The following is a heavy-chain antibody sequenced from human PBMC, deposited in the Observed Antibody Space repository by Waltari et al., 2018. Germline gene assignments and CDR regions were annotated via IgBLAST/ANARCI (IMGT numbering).Heavy chain of an antibody. V-gene: IGHV4-30-2*01. CDR3: ARGKCQLDAFDI. D-gene: IGHD1-1*01. CDR2: IYHTGRV. Sequence: QLQESGSRLVTPSQTLSLTCTVSGASISSGGYSWSWIRQPGGKDLEWIGYIYHTGRVQYNPSLKSRVTMSVDRSKNQVSLTLDSVTVADSAVYFCARGKCQLDAFDIWGPGTTVSVS. CDR1: GASISSGGYS. J-gene: IGHJ3*02.